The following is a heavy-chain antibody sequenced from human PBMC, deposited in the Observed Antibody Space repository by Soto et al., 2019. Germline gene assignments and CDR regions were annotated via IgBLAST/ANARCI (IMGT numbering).Heavy chain of an antibody. V-gene: IGHV1-69*12. D-gene: IGHD6-19*01. J-gene: IGHJ6*02. CDR2: IVPIFGTT. CDR1: GGTFSNYA. Sequence: QVQLVQSGAEVKKPGSSVKVSCKASGGTFSNYAISWVRQAPGQGLEWMGGIVPIFGTTYYAQKFQGRVTIIADDSTTIAYLALSSLRSEDTAMYYCARVEAVAGIYNYHGLDVWGQGTAVSVSS. CDR3: ARVEAVAGIYNYHGLDV.